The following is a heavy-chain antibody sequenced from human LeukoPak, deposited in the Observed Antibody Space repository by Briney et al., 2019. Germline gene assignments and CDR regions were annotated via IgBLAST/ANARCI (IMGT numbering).Heavy chain of an antibody. D-gene: IGHD6-13*01. J-gene: IGHJ4*02. CDR3: ARDGAAGH. CDR2: ISSSSSTI. V-gene: IGHV3-48*03. CDR1: GFTFSSYE. Sequence: GGSLRLSCAASGFTFSSYEMNWVRQAPGKGLEWVSYISSSSSTIYYADSVKGRFTISRDNAKDSLYLQMNSLRAEDTAVYYCARDGAAGHWGQGTLVTVSS.